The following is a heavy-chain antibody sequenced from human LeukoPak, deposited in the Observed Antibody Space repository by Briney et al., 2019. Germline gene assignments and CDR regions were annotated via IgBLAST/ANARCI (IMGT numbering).Heavy chain of an antibody. CDR1: GGSFSGYY. V-gene: IGHV4-34*01. D-gene: IGHD3-22*01. CDR2: INHSGGT. J-gene: IGHJ6*02. Sequence: KPSETLSLTCAVYGGSFSGYYWSWIRQPPGKGLEWIGEINHSGGTNYNPSLKSRVTISVDTSKNQFSLKLSSVTAADTAVYYCARLLQRYYYYGMDVWGQGTTVTVSS. CDR3: ARLLQRYYYYGMDV.